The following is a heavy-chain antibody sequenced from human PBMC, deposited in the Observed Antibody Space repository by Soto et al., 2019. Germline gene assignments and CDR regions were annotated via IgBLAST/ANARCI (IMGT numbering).Heavy chain of an antibody. CDR1: GFTFSSYA. D-gene: IGHD2-15*01. CDR2: ISYDGSNK. Sequence: PGGSLRLSCAASGFTFSSYAMHWVRQAPGKGLEWVAVISYDGSNKYYADSVKGRFTISRYNSKNTLYLQMNSLRAEDTAVYYCARDYCSGGSCRWSYYGMDVWGQATTVTVSS. CDR3: ARDYCSGGSCRWSYYGMDV. J-gene: IGHJ6*02. V-gene: IGHV3-30-3*01.